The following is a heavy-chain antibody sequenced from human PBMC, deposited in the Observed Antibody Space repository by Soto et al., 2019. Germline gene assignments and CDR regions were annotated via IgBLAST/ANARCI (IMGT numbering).Heavy chain of an antibody. CDR2: INSDGSST. D-gene: IGHD6-13*01. CDR1: GFTFSSYW. V-gene: IGHV3-74*01. CDR3: AIDLWRIAAAGRTYYYYYGMDV. Sequence: GGSLRLSCAASGFTFSSYWMHWVRQGPGKGLVWVSRINSDGSSTSYADSVKGRFTISRDNAKNKLYLQMNSLRVEDTAVYYCAIDLWRIAAAGRTYYYYYGMDVWGQGTTVTVSS. J-gene: IGHJ6*02.